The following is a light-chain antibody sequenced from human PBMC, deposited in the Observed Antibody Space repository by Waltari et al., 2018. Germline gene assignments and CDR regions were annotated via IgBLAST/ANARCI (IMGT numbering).Light chain of an antibody. CDR1: QDIYTY. V-gene: IGKV1-9*01. CDR2: AAS. J-gene: IGKJ1*01. Sequence: IQLTQSPSALSASVGDRVTITCRATQDIYTYLAWYQQEPGKAPKLLFYAASTLQVGVPSRFSGSGSGTDFTLTISSLQPEDFATYYCQQFNSYPRTFGQGTKVEIK. CDR3: QQFNSYPRT.